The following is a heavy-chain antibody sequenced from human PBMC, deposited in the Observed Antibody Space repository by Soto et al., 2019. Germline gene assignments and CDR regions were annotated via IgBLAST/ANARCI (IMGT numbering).Heavy chain of an antibody. CDR2: IVVGSGNT. Sequence: GASVKVSCKASGFTFTSSAVQWVRQARGQRLEWIGWIVVGSGNTNYAQKFQERVTITRDMSTSTAYMELRSLRSEDTAVYYCAADHCSGGSCYWDAFDIWGQGTMVTV. D-gene: IGHD2-15*01. CDR3: AADHCSGGSCYWDAFDI. V-gene: IGHV1-58*01. J-gene: IGHJ3*02. CDR1: GFTFTSSA.